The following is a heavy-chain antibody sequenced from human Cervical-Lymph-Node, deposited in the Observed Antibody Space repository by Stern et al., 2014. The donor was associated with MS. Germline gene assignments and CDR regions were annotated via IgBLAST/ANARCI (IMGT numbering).Heavy chain of an antibody. CDR1: GYTFTSYG. D-gene: IGHD2-15*01. Sequence: QVQLVESGAEGKKPGASVKVSCKAYGYTFTSYGISWVRQAPGQGLEWMGWSLVYNVNKIYAQNLQGRVIMTTDTSTSTAYMEWRILISYDTAVYYCARGLLGSENAFDIWVQGTMVTFSS. V-gene: IGHV1-18*01. J-gene: IGHJ3*02. CDR2: SLVYNVNK. CDR3: ARGLLGSENAFDI.